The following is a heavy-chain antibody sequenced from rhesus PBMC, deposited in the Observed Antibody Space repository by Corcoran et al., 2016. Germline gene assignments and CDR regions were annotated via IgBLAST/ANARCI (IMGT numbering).Heavy chain of an antibody. CDR3: ARKISGWYYFDY. J-gene: IGHJ4*01. CDR1: GGSISSGYD. V-gene: IGHV4-76*01. CDR2: CYGSTGSN. D-gene: IGHD6-31*01. Sequence: QLQLQESGPGLVKPSETLSLTCAVSGGSISSGYDWSWIRQPPGKGLVLIVYCYGSTGSNKYNPSLKNRVTSAKDASRNQFSLKLSSVTAADTAVYYCARKISGWYYFDYWGQGVLVTVSS.